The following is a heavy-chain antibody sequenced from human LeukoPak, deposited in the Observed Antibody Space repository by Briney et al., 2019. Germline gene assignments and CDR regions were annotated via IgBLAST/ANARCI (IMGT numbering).Heavy chain of an antibody. CDR1: GFTFSSYW. J-gene: IGHJ4*02. CDR2: INGDGSTT. CDR3: TRGGVDY. Sequence: PGGSLRLSCAASGFTFSSYWMHWVRQAPGKGLVWVSRINGDGSTTTYADSVKGRFTISRDNAKNTVYLQMSSLRAEDTAVYYCTRGGVDYWGQGTPVTVSS. D-gene: IGHD3-10*01. V-gene: IGHV3-74*01.